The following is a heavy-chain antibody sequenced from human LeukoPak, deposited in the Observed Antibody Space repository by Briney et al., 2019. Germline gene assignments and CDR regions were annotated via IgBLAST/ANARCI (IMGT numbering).Heavy chain of an antibody. D-gene: IGHD3-10*01. J-gene: IGHJ3*02. Sequence: PSETLSLTCTVSGGSISSYYWSWIRQPPGKGLEWIGYIYYSGSTNYNPSLKSRVTISVDTSKNQFSLKLSSVTAADTAVYYCARAASRFGYDYDTWGQGTMVTVSS. CDR1: GGSISSYY. V-gene: IGHV4-59*01. CDR3: ARAASRFGYDYDT. CDR2: IYYSGST.